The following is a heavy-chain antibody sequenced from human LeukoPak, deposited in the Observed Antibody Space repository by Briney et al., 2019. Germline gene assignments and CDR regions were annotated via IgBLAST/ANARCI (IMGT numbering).Heavy chain of an antibody. CDR2: ISSSSSYI. J-gene: IGHJ4*02. D-gene: IGHD3-10*01. CDR3: ARDGDYYGSGSEGPLDY. V-gene: IGHV3-21*01. Sequence: GGSLRLSCAASGFTFSSYSMNWVRQAPGTGLEWVSSISSSSSYIYYADSVKGRFTISRDNAKNSLYLQMNSLRAEDTAVYYCARDGDYYGSGSEGPLDYWGQGTLVTVSS. CDR1: GFTFSSYS.